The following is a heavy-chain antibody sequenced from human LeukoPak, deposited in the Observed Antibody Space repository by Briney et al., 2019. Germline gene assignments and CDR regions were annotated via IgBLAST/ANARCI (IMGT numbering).Heavy chain of an antibody. Sequence: PGGPLRLSCAASGFTSSSYAMSWVRQAPGKGLEWVSAISGSGGSTYYADSVKGRFTISRDNSKNTLYLQMSSLRAEDTAVYYCAKSRTTVTSRDAFDIWGQGTMVTVSS. V-gene: IGHV3-23*01. CDR1: GFTSSSYA. J-gene: IGHJ3*02. CDR2: ISGSGGST. CDR3: AKSRTTVTSRDAFDI. D-gene: IGHD4-17*01.